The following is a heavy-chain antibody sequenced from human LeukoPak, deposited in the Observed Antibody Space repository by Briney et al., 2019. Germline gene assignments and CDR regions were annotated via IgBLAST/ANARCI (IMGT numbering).Heavy chain of an antibody. J-gene: IGHJ4*02. D-gene: IGHD2-2*01. Sequence: GGSLRLSCEASGFTFSSYWISWVRQAPGKGLEWVANIKQDGSEKYYVDSVKGRFTISRDNAKNSLYLQMNSLRAEDTAVYYCARHPEYCSSTSCYHFDYWGQGTLVTVSS. CDR3: ARHPEYCSSTSCYHFDY. CDR1: GFTFSSYW. CDR2: IKQDGSEK. V-gene: IGHV3-7*03.